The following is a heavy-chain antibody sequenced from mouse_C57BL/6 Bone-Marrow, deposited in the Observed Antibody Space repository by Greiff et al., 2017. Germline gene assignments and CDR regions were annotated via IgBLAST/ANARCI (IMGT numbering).Heavy chain of an antibody. CDR2: ISYSGST. CDR3: ASRGRWCYAMDY. CDR1: GYSITSGYD. D-gene: IGHD1-1*02. Sequence: EVKLQESGPGMVKPSQSLSLTCTVTGYSITSGYDWHWIRHFPGNKLEWMGYISYSGSTNYNPSLKSRISITHDTSKNHFFLKLNSVTTEDTATYYCASRGRWCYAMDYWGQGTSVTVSS. J-gene: IGHJ4*01. V-gene: IGHV3-1*01.